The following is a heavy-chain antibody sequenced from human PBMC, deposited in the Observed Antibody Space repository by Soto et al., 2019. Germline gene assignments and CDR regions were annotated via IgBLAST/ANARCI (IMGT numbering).Heavy chain of an antibody. CDR1: GGSISRGDYY. CDR2: IYYSGST. CDR3: ARAGTGGYYDSSGYQGLDY. V-gene: IGHV4-30-4*01. D-gene: IGHD3-22*01. Sequence: PSETLSLTCTVSGGSISRGDYYWSWIRQPPGKGLEWIGYIYYSGSTYYSPSLKSRVTISVDTSKNQFSLKLSSVTAADTAVYYCARAGTGGYYDSSGYQGLDYWGQGTLVTVSS. J-gene: IGHJ4*02.